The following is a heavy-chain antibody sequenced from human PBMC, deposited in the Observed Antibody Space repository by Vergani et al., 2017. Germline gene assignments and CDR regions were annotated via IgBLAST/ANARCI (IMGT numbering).Heavy chain of an antibody. J-gene: IGHJ4*02. V-gene: IGHV3-30-3*01. CDR2: ISYDGSNK. Sequence: QVQLVESGGGVVQPGRSLRLSCAASGFTFSSYAMHWVRQAPGKGLEWVAVISYDGSNKYYADSVKGRFTISRDNSKNTLYLQMNSLRAEDTAVYYCARVAGYSYGQIDYWGQGTLVTVSS. CDR1: GFTFSSYA. CDR3: ARVAGYSYGQIDY. D-gene: IGHD5-18*01.